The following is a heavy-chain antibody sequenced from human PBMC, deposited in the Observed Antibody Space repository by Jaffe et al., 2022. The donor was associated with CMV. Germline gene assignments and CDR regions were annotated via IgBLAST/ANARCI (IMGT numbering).Heavy chain of an antibody. CDR3: ARDPQDIVLMVYAIRSYYFDY. CDR2: INPSGGST. CDR1: GYTFTSYY. D-gene: IGHD2-8*01. J-gene: IGHJ4*02. V-gene: IGHV1-46*01. Sequence: QVQLVQSGAEVKKPGASVKVSCKASGYTFTSYYMHWVRQAPGQGLEWMGIINPSGGSTSYAQKFQGRVTMTRDTSTSTVYMELSSLRSEDTAVYYCARDPQDIVLMVYAIRSYYFDYWGQGTLVTVSS.